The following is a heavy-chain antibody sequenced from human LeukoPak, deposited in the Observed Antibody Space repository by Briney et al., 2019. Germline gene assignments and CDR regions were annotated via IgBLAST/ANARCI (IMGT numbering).Heavy chain of an antibody. J-gene: IGHJ4*02. CDR2: ISSSGSTI. V-gene: IGHV3-11*01. CDR3: AKGFFSPTYYFEY. CDR1: GFTFSDYY. D-gene: IGHD2/OR15-2a*01. Sequence: GGSLRLSCAASGFTFSDYYMSWIRQAPGKGLEWVSHISSSGSTIYYADSVKGRFTISRDNAKNTVYLQLNSLRAGDTATYYCAKGFFSPTYYFEYWGQGTLVTVSS.